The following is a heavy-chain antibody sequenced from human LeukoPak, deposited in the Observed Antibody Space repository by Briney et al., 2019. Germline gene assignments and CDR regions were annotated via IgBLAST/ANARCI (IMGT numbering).Heavy chain of an antibody. CDR3: ASASGRYSGGFDY. Sequence: GGTLRLSCAASGFTFSNYGMSWVRQAPGKGLEWVSGIGDSGGSTYYADSVKGRFTISRDNSRNTLYLQMNSLRDEDTAVYYCASASGRYSGGFDYWGQGTLVSVSS. D-gene: IGHD1-26*01. CDR1: GFTFSNYG. V-gene: IGHV3-23*01. CDR2: IGDSGGST. J-gene: IGHJ4*02.